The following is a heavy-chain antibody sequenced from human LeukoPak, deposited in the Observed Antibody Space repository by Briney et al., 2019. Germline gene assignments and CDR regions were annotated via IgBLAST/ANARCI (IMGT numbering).Heavy chain of an antibody. D-gene: IGHD6-19*01. CDR1: GGSISSHY. CDR3: ARHEDSSGRGDYFDY. V-gene: IGHV4-59*08. Sequence: SETLSLTCTVSGGSISSHYWIWIRQPPGKGLEWLGYIHYTGRTNYNPSLKSRVTISVDTSQNQVSLKLSSVTAADTAVYYCARHEDSSGRGDYFDYWGQGTLVTVSS. CDR2: IHYTGRT. J-gene: IGHJ4*02.